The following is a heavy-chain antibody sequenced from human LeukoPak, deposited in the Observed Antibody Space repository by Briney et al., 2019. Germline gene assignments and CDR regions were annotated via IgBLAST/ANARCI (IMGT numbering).Heavy chain of an antibody. CDR1: GYSISSGYY. J-gene: IGHJ4*02. V-gene: IGHV4-38-2*02. CDR2: IYHSGST. Sequence: TSENLSRNCTVSGYSISSGYYWGWIRQPPGKGLEWIGSIYHSGSTYYNPSLKSRVTISVDASKNQFSLKLSSVTAADTAVYYCARGASELVGDYFDYWGQGTLVTVSS. D-gene: IGHD6-13*01. CDR3: ARGASELVGDYFDY.